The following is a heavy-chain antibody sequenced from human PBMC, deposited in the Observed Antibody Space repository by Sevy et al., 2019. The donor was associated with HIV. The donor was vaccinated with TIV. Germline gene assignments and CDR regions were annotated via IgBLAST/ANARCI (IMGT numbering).Heavy chain of an antibody. J-gene: IGHJ4*02. D-gene: IGHD2-15*01. Sequence: GGSLRLSCAASGFTFSSYAMNWVRQAPGKGLEWVSSINPISSNIYYADSVKGRFTISRDNAENSLYLQMNSVRAEDTAVYYCARDLFSGGNAVYGYWGQGTLVTVSS. CDR2: INPISSNI. V-gene: IGHV3-21*01. CDR1: GFTFSSYA. CDR3: ARDLFSGGNAVYGY.